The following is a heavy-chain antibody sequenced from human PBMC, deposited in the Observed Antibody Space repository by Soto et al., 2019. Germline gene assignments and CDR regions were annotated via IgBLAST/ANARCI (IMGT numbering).Heavy chain of an antibody. V-gene: IGHV3-30*03. CDR2: ISDDGSNK. CDR3: AGGGGYDSSGSYQKVRIY. CDR1: GFTFSSYG. D-gene: IGHD3-22*01. Sequence: QVQLVESGGGVVQPGRSLRLSCAASGFTFSSYGMHWVRQAPGKGLEWVAVISDDGSNKYYADSVKGRFAISRDNSKNTRYLQMNSLRAEDTAIYYGAGGGGYDSSGSYQKVRIYWGQGTLVTVSS. J-gene: IGHJ4*01.